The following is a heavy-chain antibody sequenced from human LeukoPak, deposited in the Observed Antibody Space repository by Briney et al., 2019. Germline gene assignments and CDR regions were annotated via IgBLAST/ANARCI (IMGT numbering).Heavy chain of an antibody. J-gene: IGHJ1*01. V-gene: IGHV3-23*01. CDR1: GVTFSSYA. D-gene: IGHD4-23*01. CDR3: ASATTVVTTYFQH. Sequence: GGSLRLSCAASGVTFSSYAMSWVRQAPGKGLEWVSAISGSGGSTYYADTVKGRFTISRDNSKNTLYLQMNSLRAEDTAVYYCASATTVVTTYFQHWGQGTLVTVSS. CDR2: ISGSGGST.